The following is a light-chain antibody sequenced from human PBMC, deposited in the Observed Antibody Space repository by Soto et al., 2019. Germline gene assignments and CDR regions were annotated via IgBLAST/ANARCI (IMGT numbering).Light chain of an antibody. V-gene: IGKV1-27*01. Sequence: DIQMTQSPSSLSASVGDRVTITCRASQGISNYLAWYQQKPGKVPKLLIYAASTLQSGVPSRFSGSGSGTDFTLTSSSLQAEDVATCYCQKNNSAPRTFGQGTKVEIK. CDR3: QKNNSAPRT. CDR2: AAS. CDR1: QGISNY. J-gene: IGKJ1*01.